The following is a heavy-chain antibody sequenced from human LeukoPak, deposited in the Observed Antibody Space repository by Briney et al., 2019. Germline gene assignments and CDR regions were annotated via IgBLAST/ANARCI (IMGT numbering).Heavy chain of an antibody. CDR2: IIPIFGTA. D-gene: IGHD2-15*01. V-gene: IGHV1-69*13. J-gene: IGHJ5*02. Sequence: GASVKVSCKASGYTFTSYGISWVRQAPGQGLEWMGGIIPIFGTANYAQKFQGRVTITADESTSTAYMELSSLRSEDTAVYYCARVLVGYPFDPWGQGTLVTVSS. CDR1: GYTFTSYG. CDR3: ARVLVGYPFDP.